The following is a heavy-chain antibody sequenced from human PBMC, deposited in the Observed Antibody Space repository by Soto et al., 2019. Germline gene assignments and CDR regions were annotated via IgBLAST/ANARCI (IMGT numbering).Heavy chain of an antibody. CDR1: GGTFSSYA. CDR2: IIPIFGTA. Sequence: SVKVSCKASGGTFSSYAISWVRQAPGQGLEWMGGIIPIFGTANYAQKFQGRVTITADESTSTAYMELSSLRSEDTAVYYCARDGSIVGATHFDYWGQGTLVTVSS. V-gene: IGHV1-69*13. D-gene: IGHD1-26*01. CDR3: ARDGSIVGATHFDY. J-gene: IGHJ4*02.